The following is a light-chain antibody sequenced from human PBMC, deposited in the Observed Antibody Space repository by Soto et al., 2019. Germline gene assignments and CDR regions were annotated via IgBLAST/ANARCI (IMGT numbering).Light chain of an antibody. CDR2: DAS. CDR3: QQYNSYLWT. Sequence: DVQISQCPCTLAASVGDRVTITCRASQSISSWLAWYQQEPGKAPKLLIYDASSLESGVPSRFSGSGSGTEFTLTISSLQPDDFATYYCQQYNSYLWTFGQGTKVDIK. J-gene: IGKJ1*01. V-gene: IGKV1-5*01. CDR1: QSISSW.